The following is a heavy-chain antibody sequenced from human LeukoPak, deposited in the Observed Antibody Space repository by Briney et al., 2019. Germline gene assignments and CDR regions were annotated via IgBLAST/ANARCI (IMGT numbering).Heavy chain of an antibody. CDR3: AKVVLLLTASDAFDF. J-gene: IGHJ3*01. CDR1: GFTFSSNA. V-gene: IGHV3-23*01. Sequence: PGGSLRLSCAASGFTFSSNAMSWVRQAPGKGLEWVSTISGNYGSTYYADSVKGRFTISRDNFKNTVFLRMNSLRAEDTAVYYCAKVVLLLTASDAFDFWGQGTKVTFSS. D-gene: IGHD2-21*02. CDR2: ISGNYGST.